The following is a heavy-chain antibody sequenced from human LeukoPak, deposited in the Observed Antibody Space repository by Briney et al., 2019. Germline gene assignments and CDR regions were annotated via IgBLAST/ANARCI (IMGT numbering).Heavy chain of an antibody. CDR3: TTDRTRTLRYFDWLPDFDY. CDR1: GLTFSNAW. CDR2: IKSKTDGWTT. Sequence: GGSLRLSCAASGLTFSNAWMSWVRQAPGKGLEWVGRIKSKTDGWTTDYAAPVKGRSTISRDDSKNTLYLQMNSLKTEDTAVYYCTTDRTRTLRYFDWLPDFDYWGQGTLVTVSS. J-gene: IGHJ4*02. V-gene: IGHV3-15*01. D-gene: IGHD3-9*01.